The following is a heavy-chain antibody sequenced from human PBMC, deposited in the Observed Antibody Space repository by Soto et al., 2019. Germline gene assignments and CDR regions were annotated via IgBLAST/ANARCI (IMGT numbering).Heavy chain of an antibody. V-gene: IGHV1-3*01. CDR1: GGTFSSYA. Sequence: GASVKVSCKASGGTFSSYAISWVRQAPGQGLEWMGWINAGNGNTKYSQKFQGRVTITRDTSASTAYMELSSLRSEDTAVYYCARGLSMVMVYAIVDFDYWGQGTLVTVSS. CDR2: INAGNGNT. CDR3: ARGLSMVMVYAIVDFDY. D-gene: IGHD2-8*01. J-gene: IGHJ4*02.